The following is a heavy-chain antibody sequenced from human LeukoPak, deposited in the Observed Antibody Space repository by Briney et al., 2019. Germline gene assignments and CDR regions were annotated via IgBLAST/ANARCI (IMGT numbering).Heavy chain of an antibody. CDR2: IIPLFGTA. CDR3: AREWNYETNGYFYYY. V-gene: IGHV1-69*13. Sequence: GASVKVSCKASGDTFSRYGISWVRQAPEQGLEWMGGIIPLFGTANYAQKFQGRVTITADESTSTAYLELSRLRFEDTAVYYCAREWNYETNGYFYYYWGQGTLVTVSS. D-gene: IGHD3-22*01. CDR1: GDTFSRYG. J-gene: IGHJ4*02.